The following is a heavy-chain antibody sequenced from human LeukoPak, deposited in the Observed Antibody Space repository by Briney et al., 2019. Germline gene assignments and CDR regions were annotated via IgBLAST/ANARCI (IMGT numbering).Heavy chain of an antibody. CDR1: GGSISSNY. CDR2: IHNSGST. CDR3: ARNDPLLWFGEIFSGAFDI. V-gene: IGHV4-59*01. Sequence: PSETLSLTCTVAGGSISSNYWSWIRQPPGKGLEWIGYIHNSGSTNYNPSLKSRVTISVDTSKKQFSLKLSSVTAADTAVYYCARNDPLLWFGEIFSGAFDIWGQGTMVSVS. D-gene: IGHD3-10*01. J-gene: IGHJ3*02.